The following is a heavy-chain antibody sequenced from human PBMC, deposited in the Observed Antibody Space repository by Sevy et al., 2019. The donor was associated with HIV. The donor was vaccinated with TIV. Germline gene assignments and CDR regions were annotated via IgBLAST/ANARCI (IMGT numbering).Heavy chain of an antibody. CDR2: IWYDGSNK. V-gene: IGHV3-33*01. Sequence: GGSLRLSCAASEFTFSSYGMHWVRQAPGKGLEWVAVIWYDGSNKYYADSVKGRFTISRDNSKNTLYRQMNSLRAEDTAVYYCARDPLWQQLASRDYYGMDVWGQGTTVTVSS. CDR3: ARDPLWQQLASRDYYGMDV. D-gene: IGHD6-13*01. J-gene: IGHJ6*02. CDR1: EFTFSSYG.